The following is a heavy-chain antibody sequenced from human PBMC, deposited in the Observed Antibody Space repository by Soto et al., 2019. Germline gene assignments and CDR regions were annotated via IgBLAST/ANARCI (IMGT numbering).Heavy chain of an antibody. D-gene: IGHD3-3*01. J-gene: IGHJ6*02. V-gene: IGHV4-59*01. CDR3: AREYYDFWSVTYSYYGLDV. CDR2: IFSSGST. Sequence: ETLSLTFTVSGGSISRYYWSWIRQAPGRGLEWIGNIFSSGSTNYNPSLKSRFSISLDTSKNQVSLKLNAVTTADTAVYYCAREYYDFWSVTYSYYGLDVWGQGITVTV. CDR1: GGSISRYY.